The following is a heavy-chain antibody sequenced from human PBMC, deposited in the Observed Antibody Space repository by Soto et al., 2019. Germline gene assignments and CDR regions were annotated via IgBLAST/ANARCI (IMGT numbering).Heavy chain of an antibody. Sequence: SGPTLVNPTQTLTLTCTFSGFSLSTSGMCVSWIRQPPGKALEWLALIDWDDDKYYSTSLKTRLTISKDTSKNQVVLTMTNMDPVDTATYYCARRRVTTDVRGAFDIWGQGTMVTVSS. CDR1: GFSLSTSGMC. D-gene: IGHD4-17*01. J-gene: IGHJ3*02. V-gene: IGHV2-70*01. CDR3: ARRRVTTDVRGAFDI. CDR2: IDWDDDK.